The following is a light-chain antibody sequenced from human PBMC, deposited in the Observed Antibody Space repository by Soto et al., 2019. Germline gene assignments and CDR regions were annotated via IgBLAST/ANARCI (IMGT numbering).Light chain of an antibody. Sequence: LTQPASVSGSPGQSITISCTGTSSDVGGYNYVSWYQQHPGKAPKFMIYDVSNRPSGVSTRFSGSKSGNTASLTISGLQAEDEADYYCNSYTTSNTRQIVFGTGTRSPS. J-gene: IGLJ1*01. V-gene: IGLV2-14*01. CDR1: SSDVGGYNY. CDR2: DVS. CDR3: NSYTTSNTRQIV.